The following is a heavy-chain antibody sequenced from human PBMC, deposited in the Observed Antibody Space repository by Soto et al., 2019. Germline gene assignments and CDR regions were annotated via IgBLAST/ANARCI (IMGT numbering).Heavy chain of an antibody. J-gene: IGHJ4*02. CDR3: VTSYGSGYRAFDY. V-gene: IGHV1-69*02. D-gene: IGHD3-10*01. Sequence: QVQLVQSGAEVKKPGSSVKVSCKASGDTFSFYTINWVRQAPGLGLEWVGRINPILSMSNYAQKFQGRVTMTADKSTSTAYMELRSLRSEDTAIYYCVTSYGSGYRAFDYWGQGALVTVSS. CDR2: INPILSMS. CDR1: GDTFSFYT.